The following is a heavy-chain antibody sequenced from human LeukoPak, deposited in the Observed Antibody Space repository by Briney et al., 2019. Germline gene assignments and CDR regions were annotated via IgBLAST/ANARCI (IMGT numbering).Heavy chain of an antibody. V-gene: IGHV2-5*01. CDR1: GGSISSYYW. CDR3: AHSRGSPAPDY. CDR2: IYWNDDK. Sequence: TLSLTCTVSGGSISSYYWSWIRQPPGKALEWLALIYWNDDKRYSPSLKSRLTITKDTSKNQVVLTMTNMDPVDTATYYCAHSRGSPAPDYWGQGTLVTVSS. J-gene: IGHJ4*02. D-gene: IGHD6-13*01.